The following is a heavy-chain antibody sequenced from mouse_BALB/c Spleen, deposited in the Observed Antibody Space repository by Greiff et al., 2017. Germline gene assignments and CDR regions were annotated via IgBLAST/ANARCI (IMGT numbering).Heavy chain of an antibody. V-gene: IGHV1-12*01. CDR3: ARISDYPYAMDY. CDR1: GYTFTSYN. J-gene: IGHJ4*01. Sequence: QVQLKQPGAELVKPGASVKMSCKASGYTFTSYNMHWVKQTPGQGLEWIGAIYPGNGDTSYNQKFKGKATLTADKSSSTAYMQLSSLTSEDSAVYYCARISDYPYAMDYWGQGTSVTVSS. D-gene: IGHD1-1*02. CDR2: IYPGNGDT.